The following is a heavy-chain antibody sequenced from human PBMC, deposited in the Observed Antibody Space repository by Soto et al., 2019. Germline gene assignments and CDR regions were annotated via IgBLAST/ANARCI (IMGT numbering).Heavy chain of an antibody. CDR2: IYYSGST. CDR1: GGSISTSSYY. Sequence: QLQLQESGPGLVKPSETLSLTCTVSGGSISTSSYYWGWIRQPPGKGLEWIGSIYYSGSTYYNPSLNSRVTISVDTSNNQFSLKLSSVTAADPAVYYCARDYDSSGDYWGQGTLVTVSS. CDR3: ARDYDSSGDY. D-gene: IGHD3-22*01. V-gene: IGHV4-39*01. J-gene: IGHJ4*02.